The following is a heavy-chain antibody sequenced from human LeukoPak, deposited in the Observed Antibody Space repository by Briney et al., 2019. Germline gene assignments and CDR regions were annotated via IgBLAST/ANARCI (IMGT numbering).Heavy chain of an antibody. D-gene: IGHD5-18*01. V-gene: IGHV3-74*01. CDR2: INSDGSWT. CDR3: ARVRHSYGRAFDY. CDR1: GNYW. Sequence: GGSLRLSCAASGNYWMHWVRQAPGKGLVWVSHINSDGSWTSYADSVKGRFTISRDNAKNSLYLQMNSLRAEDTAVYYCARVRHSYGRAFDYWDQGTLVTVSS. J-gene: IGHJ4*02.